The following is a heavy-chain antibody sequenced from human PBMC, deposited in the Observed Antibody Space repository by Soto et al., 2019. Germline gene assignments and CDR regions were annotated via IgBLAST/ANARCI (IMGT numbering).Heavy chain of an antibody. J-gene: IGHJ6*02. CDR2: IYPGDSGT. CDR1: GYKVSTWHNFTSYW. V-gene: IGHV5-51*01. D-gene: IGHD6-13*01. CDR3: ARTSAAGKYYYGMDV. Sequence: LKISCMGSGYKVSTWHNFTSYWIAWVRQMPGEGLEWMGIIYPGDSGTRYSPSFQGQVTISADKSISTAYLQWSSLKASDTAMYYCARTSAAGKYYYGMDVWGQGTTVTVSS.